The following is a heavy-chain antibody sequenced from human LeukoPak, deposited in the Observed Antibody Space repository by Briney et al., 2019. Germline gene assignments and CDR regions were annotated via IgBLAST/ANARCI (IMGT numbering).Heavy chain of an antibody. CDR2: IYYSGST. Sequence: PSETLSLTCTVSGGSISSYYWSWIRQPPGKGLEWIGYIYYSGSTNYNPSLKSRVTISVDTSKNQFSLKLSSVTAADTAVYYCARVYGSGSYRGYFDYWGQGTLVTVSS. CDR3: ARVYGSGSYRGYFDY. J-gene: IGHJ4*02. CDR1: GGSISSYY. V-gene: IGHV4-59*01. D-gene: IGHD3-10*01.